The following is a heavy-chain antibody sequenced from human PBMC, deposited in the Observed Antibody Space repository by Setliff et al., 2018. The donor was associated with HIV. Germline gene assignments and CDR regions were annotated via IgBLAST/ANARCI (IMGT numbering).Heavy chain of an antibody. CDR2: INPSGGRT. CDR1: GYTFTSVY. V-gene: IGHV1-46*01. CDR3: ARERDSDGFQFDP. Sequence: ASVKVSCKASGYTFTSVYMHWVRQAPGEGLEWMGLINPSGGRTTYAQNFQGRLTITRDTSASTAYMDLSSLRSEDMAVYYCARERDSDGFQFDPWGQGTLVTVSS. D-gene: IGHD3-22*01. J-gene: IGHJ5*02.